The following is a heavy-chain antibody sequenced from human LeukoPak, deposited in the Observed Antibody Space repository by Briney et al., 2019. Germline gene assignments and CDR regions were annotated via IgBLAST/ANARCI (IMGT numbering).Heavy chain of an antibody. V-gene: IGHV1-18*01. CDR1: GYTFTNYG. Sequence: ASVKVSCKASGYTFTNYGISWVRQAPGQGLEWMGWISGYNGNTNYAQNLQGRVTMITDTSTSTAYMEVRSLRSDDTAVYYCARDSDYGDYVRFYYFDYWGQGTLVTVSS. CDR2: ISGYNGNT. D-gene: IGHD4-17*01. J-gene: IGHJ4*02. CDR3: ARDSDYGDYVRFYYFDY.